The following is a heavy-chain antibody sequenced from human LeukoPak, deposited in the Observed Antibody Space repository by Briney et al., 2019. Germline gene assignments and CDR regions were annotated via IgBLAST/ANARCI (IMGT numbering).Heavy chain of an antibody. CDR2: FYYSEST. J-gene: IGHJ6*02. CDR3: ARDPCGSCYGDYYYYGMDV. Sequence: SETLSLTCTVSGGSITSSSYYWGWIRQPPGKGLEWIGSFYYSESTYYNPSLKSRVTISVDTSKNQFSLKLSSVTAADTAVYYCARDPCGSCYGDYYYYGMDVWGQGTTVTVSS. CDR1: GGSITSSSYY. D-gene: IGHD2-15*01. V-gene: IGHV4-39*07.